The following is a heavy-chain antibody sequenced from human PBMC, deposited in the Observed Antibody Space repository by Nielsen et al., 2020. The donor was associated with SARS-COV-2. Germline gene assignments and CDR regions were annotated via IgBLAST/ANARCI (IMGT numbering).Heavy chain of an antibody. Sequence: GGSLRLSCAASGFTFDDYAMHWVRQAPGKGLEWVANIKQDGSEKYYVDSLKGRFTISRDNAKNSLYLQMNSLRAEDTALYYCAKIAGTWGSDYWGQGTLVTVSS. J-gene: IGHJ4*02. CDR1: GFTFDDYA. D-gene: IGHD1-1*01. CDR2: IKQDGSEK. CDR3: AKIAGTWGSDY. V-gene: IGHV3-7*03.